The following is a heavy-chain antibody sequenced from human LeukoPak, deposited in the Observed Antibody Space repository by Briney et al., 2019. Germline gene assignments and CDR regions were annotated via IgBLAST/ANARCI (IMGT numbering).Heavy chain of an antibody. D-gene: IGHD6-13*01. CDR3: VTSTGQQFIPYDY. V-gene: IGHV3-66*02. Sequence: GGSLRLACAASGFNVSTNYMTWIRQAPGKGLEWVSLIYGADAAYYAESVRGRFMISRDNLKNTLFLQMNSLRVEDTAVYYCVTSTGQQFIPYDYWGQGTHVTVSS. CDR1: GFNVSTNY. J-gene: IGHJ4*02. CDR2: IYGADAA.